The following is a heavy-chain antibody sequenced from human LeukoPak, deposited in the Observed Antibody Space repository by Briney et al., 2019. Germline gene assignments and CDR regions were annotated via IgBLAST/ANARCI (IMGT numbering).Heavy chain of an antibody. CDR2: IRYDGSNK. J-gene: IGHJ4*02. V-gene: IGHV3-30*02. Sequence: PGGTLRLSCAASGFTFSSYGMHWVRQAPGKGLEWVAFIRYDGSNKYYADSVKGRFTISRDNSKNTLYLQMNSLRAEDTAVYYCAKAGTVYAPRGRFGYWGQGTLVTVSS. D-gene: IGHD1-1*01. CDR3: AKAGTVYAPRGRFGY. CDR1: GFTFSSYG.